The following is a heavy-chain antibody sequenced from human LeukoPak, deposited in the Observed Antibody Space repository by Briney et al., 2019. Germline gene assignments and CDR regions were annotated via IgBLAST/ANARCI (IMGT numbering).Heavy chain of an antibody. Sequence: GGSLRLSCVASGFXFSSYWIHWVRQAPGMGLVWVSRINGDGSGTTYADSVKGRVTISRDNAKNTLYLQMNSLRAEDAAVYYCARGKDGVWAFDIWGQGTTVTVSS. CDR3: ARGKDGVWAFDI. CDR1: GFXFSSYW. V-gene: IGHV3-74*01. CDR2: INGDGSGT. D-gene: IGHD3-16*01. J-gene: IGHJ3*02.